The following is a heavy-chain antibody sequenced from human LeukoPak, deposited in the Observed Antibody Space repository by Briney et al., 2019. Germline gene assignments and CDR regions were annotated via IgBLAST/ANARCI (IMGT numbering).Heavy chain of an antibody. D-gene: IGHD4-17*01. CDR3: AKDIYGDYGGLDY. CDR2: IINSGGST. J-gene: IGHJ4*02. V-gene: IGHV3-23*01. Sequence: QTGGSLRLSCAASGFTFSNYAMNWVRQAPGKGLEWVSTIINSGGSTYYADSVKGRFTISRDSSKNTLYLQMNSLRDEDTAVYYCAKDIYGDYGGLDYWGQGTLVTVSS. CDR1: GFTFSNYA.